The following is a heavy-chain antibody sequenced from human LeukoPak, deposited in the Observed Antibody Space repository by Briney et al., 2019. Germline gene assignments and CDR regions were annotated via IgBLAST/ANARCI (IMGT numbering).Heavy chain of an antibody. V-gene: IGHV4-4*07. CDR2: FYAGGAT. CDR1: DGSISSDY. D-gene: IGHD5-12*01. J-gene: IGHJ6*02. Sequence: PSETLSLTCAVSDGSISSDYWSWIRQPAGKGLEWIGRFYAGGATNYNPSLRSRVTMSVDTSKNQFSLKLSSVTAADTAVYYCARANPVATGFGGLDVWGQGTTVTVSS. CDR3: ARANPVATGFGGLDV.